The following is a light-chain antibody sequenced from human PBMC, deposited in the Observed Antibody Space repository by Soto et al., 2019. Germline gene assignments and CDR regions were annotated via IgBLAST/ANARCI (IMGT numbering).Light chain of an antibody. CDR2: ATS. CDR1: QSVSRTY. CDR3: QQYGRSGT. Sequence: ENVLTQSPGTLSLSPGERATLSYRASQSVSRTYLAWYQQKPVQAPRLLIYATSSRATGIQDRFSGSGSGTDFTLNISILEPEDFAVYYCQQYGRSGTFGQGTKVEIK. V-gene: IGKV3-20*01. J-gene: IGKJ1*01.